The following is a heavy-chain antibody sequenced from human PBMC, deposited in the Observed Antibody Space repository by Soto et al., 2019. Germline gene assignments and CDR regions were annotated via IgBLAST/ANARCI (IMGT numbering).Heavy chain of an antibody. CDR1: GFTFSSYG. CDR2: ISYDGSNK. Sequence: QVQLVESGGGVVQPGRSLRLSCAASGFTFSSYGMHWVRQAPGKGLEWVAVISYDGSNKYYADSVKGRFTSSRDNSKNTLYLQMNSLRAEDTAVYYCAKALAVAGPFDYWVQGTLVTVSS. CDR3: AKALAVAGPFDY. J-gene: IGHJ4*02. D-gene: IGHD6-19*01. V-gene: IGHV3-30*18.